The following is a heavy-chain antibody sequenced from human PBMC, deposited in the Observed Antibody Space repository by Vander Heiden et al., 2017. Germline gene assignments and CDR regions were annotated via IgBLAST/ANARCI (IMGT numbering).Heavy chain of an antibody. Sequence: QVQLVESGGGVVQPGRSLRLSCAASGFPFSSYGLPWVRQAPGKGLEWVAVIWYDGSNKYYADSVKGRFTISRDNSKNTLYLQMNSLRAEDTAVYYCAREEPYDSSGYYYPSPGMDVWGQGTTVTVSS. J-gene: IGHJ6*02. V-gene: IGHV3-33*01. D-gene: IGHD3-22*01. CDR3: AREEPYDSSGYYYPSPGMDV. CDR1: GFPFSSYG. CDR2: IWYDGSNK.